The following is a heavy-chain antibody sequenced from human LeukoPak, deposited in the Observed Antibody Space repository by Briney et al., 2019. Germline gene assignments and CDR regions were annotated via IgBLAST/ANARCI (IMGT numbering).Heavy chain of an antibody. J-gene: IGHJ3*02. CDR2: IYYSGST. CDR3: ARGQREMATIRYGFDM. V-gene: IGHV4-31*03. CDR1: GGSIGSGDYQ. D-gene: IGHD5-24*01. Sequence: SETLSLTCTVSGGSIGSGDYQWSWIRQHPGKGLEWIGYIYYSGSTYYNPSLKSRVTISVDTSKNQFSLKLSSVTAADTAVYFCARGQREMATIRYGFDMWGQGTMVTVSS.